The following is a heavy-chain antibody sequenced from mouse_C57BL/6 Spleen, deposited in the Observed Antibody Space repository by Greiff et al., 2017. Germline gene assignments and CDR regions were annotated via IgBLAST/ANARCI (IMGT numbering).Heavy chain of an antibody. Sequence: EVQLQQSGPGLVKPSQSLSLTCSVTGYSITSGYYWNWIRQFPGNKLEWMGYISYDGSNNYNPSLKNRISITRDTSKNQFFLKLNSVTTEDTATYYCARDGDYGYDLYAMDYWGQGTSVTVSS. CDR1: GYSITSGYY. V-gene: IGHV3-6*01. D-gene: IGHD2-2*01. CDR2: ISYDGSN. CDR3: ARDGDYGYDLYAMDY. J-gene: IGHJ4*01.